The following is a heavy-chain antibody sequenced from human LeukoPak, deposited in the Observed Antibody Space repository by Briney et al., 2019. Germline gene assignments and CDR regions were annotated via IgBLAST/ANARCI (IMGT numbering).Heavy chain of an antibody. J-gene: IGHJ4*02. Sequence: GGSPRLSCAAAGFTLSTYDMHWVRQVTGKGLEWVSVIGTAGDTYYTGSVQGRFTISRENAKNSLYLQMNSLRAGDTAVYYCARGTGTYFDYWGQGTLVIVSS. CDR1: GFTLSTYD. V-gene: IGHV3-13*01. CDR3: ARGTGTYFDY. CDR2: IGTAGDT. D-gene: IGHD3/OR15-3a*01.